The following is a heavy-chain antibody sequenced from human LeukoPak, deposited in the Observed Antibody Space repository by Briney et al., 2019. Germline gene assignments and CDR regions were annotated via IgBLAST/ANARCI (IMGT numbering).Heavy chain of an antibody. V-gene: IGHV3-30*02. J-gene: IGHJ4*02. CDR3: AKPGIAAAGSIY. D-gene: IGHD6-13*01. Sequence: PGGSLRLSCAASGFTFSSYGMHWVRQAPGKGLEWVAFIRYDGSNKYYADSVKGRFTISRDNSKNTLYLQMNSLRAEDTAVYYCAKPGIAAAGSIYWGQGTLVTVSS. CDR1: GFTFSSYG. CDR2: IRYDGSNK.